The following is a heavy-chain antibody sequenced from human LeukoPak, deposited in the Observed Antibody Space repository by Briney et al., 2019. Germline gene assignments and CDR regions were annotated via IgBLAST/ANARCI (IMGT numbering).Heavy chain of an antibody. V-gene: IGHV3-21*01. CDR3: ARGEVVVVPAHYYYYGMDV. CDR2: ISSSSSYI. J-gene: IGHJ6*02. Sequence: PGGSLRLSCAASGFTFSSYSMNWVRQAPGKGLEWVSSISSSSSYIYYADSVKGRFTISRDNAKNSLYLQMNSLRAEDTAVYYCARGEVVVVPAHYYYYGMDVWGQGTTVTVSS. D-gene: IGHD2-2*01. CDR1: GFTFSSYS.